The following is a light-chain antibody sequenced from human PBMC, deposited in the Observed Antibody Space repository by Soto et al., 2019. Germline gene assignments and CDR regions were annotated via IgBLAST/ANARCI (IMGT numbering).Light chain of an antibody. V-gene: IGKV3D-11*03. CDR3: HLLNQ. Sequence: VQTKSPDTGSVCTGERVTLSCRASQGIGDTLAWYQHKPGQTPRLLIYDTSARATGVPARFSGSRSGPEFTLTISSVEPEDFAMYYCHLLNQFGQRRLLEIK. CDR1: QGIGDT. J-gene: IGKJ5*01. CDR2: DTS.